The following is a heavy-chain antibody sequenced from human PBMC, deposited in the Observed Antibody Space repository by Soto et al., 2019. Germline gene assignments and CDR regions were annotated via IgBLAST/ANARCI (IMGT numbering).Heavy chain of an antibody. CDR2: IYAGGTT. D-gene: IGHD3-16*01. J-gene: IGHJ4*02. Sequence: EVQWVESGGALVQPGGSLRLSCTASAFTVSNYDMSWFRQAPGKGLEWVSIIYAGGTTYYTDSVKGRFTISRDSSKNTLFLQMNSLRAEDPAVYYCSPGGFFWGRGTLVTVSS. V-gene: IGHV3-66*01. CDR1: AFTVSNYD. CDR3: SPGGFF.